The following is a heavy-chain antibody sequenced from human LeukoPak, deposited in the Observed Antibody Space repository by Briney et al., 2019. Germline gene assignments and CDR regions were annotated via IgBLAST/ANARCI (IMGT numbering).Heavy chain of an antibody. D-gene: IGHD3-22*01. J-gene: IGHJ3*02. Sequence: GGSLRLSCAASGFTFSSYGMHWVRQAPGKGLEWVAVISYDGSNKYYADSVKGRFTISGDNSKNTLYLQMNSLRAEDTAVYYCAKGSGYYDSSGYRDAFDIWGQGTMVTVSS. V-gene: IGHV3-30*18. CDR2: ISYDGSNK. CDR1: GFTFSSYG. CDR3: AKGSGYYDSSGYRDAFDI.